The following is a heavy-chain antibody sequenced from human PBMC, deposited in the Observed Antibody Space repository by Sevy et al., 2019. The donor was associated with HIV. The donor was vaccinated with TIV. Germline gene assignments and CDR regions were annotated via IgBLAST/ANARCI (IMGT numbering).Heavy chain of an antibody. V-gene: IGHV3-30-3*01. CDR2: ISYDGSNK. D-gene: IGHD5-18*01. J-gene: IGHJ4*02. CDR1: GFTFGSYA. CDR3: ARERAGYSLMYYFDY. Sequence: GGSLRLSCAASGFTFGSYAMHWVRQAPGKGLEWVAVISYDGSNKYYADSVKGRFTISRDNSKNTLYLQMNSLRAEDTALYYCARERAGYSLMYYFDYWRQGTLVTVSS.